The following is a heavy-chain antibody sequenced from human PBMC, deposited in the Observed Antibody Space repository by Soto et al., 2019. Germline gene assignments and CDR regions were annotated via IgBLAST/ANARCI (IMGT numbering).Heavy chain of an antibody. CDR2: INPNSGGT. Sequence: ASVKVSCKASGYTFTDYYMHWVRQAPGQGLEWMGWINPNSGGTSYAQKFQGRVTMTRDTSTSTAYMDLRRLRSDDTAVYYCAGGSGSYYTTTFDYRGPGTLVTVSS. CDR3: AGGSGSYYTTTFDY. V-gene: IGHV1-2*02. D-gene: IGHD1-26*01. CDR1: GYTFTDYY. J-gene: IGHJ4*02.